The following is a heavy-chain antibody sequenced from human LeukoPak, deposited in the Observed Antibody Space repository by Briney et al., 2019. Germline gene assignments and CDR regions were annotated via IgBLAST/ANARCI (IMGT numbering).Heavy chain of an antibody. CDR2: ISSSSGTI. J-gene: IGHJ4*02. CDR3: AKDGNWARFEN. Sequence: GGSLRLSCAASGFIFSSYSMNRVRQAPGKGLEWVSYISSSSGTIYYADSVKGRFTISRDNSKNTLYLQMNSPRAEDTAAYYCAKDGNWARFENWGQGTLVTVSS. V-gene: IGHV3-48*01. CDR1: GFIFSSYS. D-gene: IGHD7-27*01.